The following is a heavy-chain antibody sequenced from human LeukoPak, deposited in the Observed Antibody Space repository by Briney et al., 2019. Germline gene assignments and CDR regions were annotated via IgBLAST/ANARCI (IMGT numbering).Heavy chain of an antibody. CDR2: IYYSGST. CDR1: GGSISSGDYY. Sequence: PSQTLSLTCTVSGGSISSGDYYWSWIRQPPGKGLEWIGYIYYSGSTYYNPSLKSRVTISVDTSKNQFSLKLSSVTAADTAVYYCARGSIAAAGTLGNRGQGTLVTVSS. V-gene: IGHV4-30-4*01. D-gene: IGHD6-13*01. J-gene: IGHJ4*02. CDR3: ARGSIAAAGTLGN.